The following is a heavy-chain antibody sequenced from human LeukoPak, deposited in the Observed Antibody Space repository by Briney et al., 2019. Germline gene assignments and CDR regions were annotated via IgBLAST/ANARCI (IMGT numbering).Heavy chain of an antibody. Sequence: GGSLRLSCAASGFTLSLLDMNWVRQAPGQRLEWVSYISSSSNLIYYADSVRGRFTVSRDNAGNSLSLQMNSLRAEDTALYCCVAAGDRGNYWGQGTLVTVSS. J-gene: IGHJ4*02. D-gene: IGHD6-13*01. CDR2: ISSSSNLI. V-gene: IGHV3-48*04. CDR3: VAAGDRGNY. CDR1: GFTLSLLD.